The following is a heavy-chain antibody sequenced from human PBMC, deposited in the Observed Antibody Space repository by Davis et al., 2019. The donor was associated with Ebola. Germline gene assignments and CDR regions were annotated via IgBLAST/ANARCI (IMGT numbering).Heavy chain of an antibody. V-gene: IGHV3-21*01. J-gene: IGHJ4*02. Sequence: PGGSLRLSCAASGFTFSSYSMNWVRQAPGKGLEWVSSISSSSSYIYYADSVKGRFTISRDNAKNSLYLQMNNLRVEDTAVYYCARDWDDVSIYYWGQGTLVTVSS. CDR1: GFTFSSYS. D-gene: IGHD1-1*01. CDR2: ISSSSSYI. CDR3: ARDWDDVSIYY.